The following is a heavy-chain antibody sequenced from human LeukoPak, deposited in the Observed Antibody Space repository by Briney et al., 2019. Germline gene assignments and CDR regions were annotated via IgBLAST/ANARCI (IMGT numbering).Heavy chain of an antibody. Sequence: GGSLRLSCAVSGFTVSSDYMGWVRQAPGKGLEWVSVIYSSGSGSRTYYTDSVKGRFTISRDNSKNTVYLQMNSLRAEDTAVYYCARHDWCDPWSQGTRVTVSS. V-gene: IGHV3-66*04. CDR1: GFTVSSDY. CDR3: ARHDWCDP. J-gene: IGHJ5*02. CDR2: IYSSGSGSRT.